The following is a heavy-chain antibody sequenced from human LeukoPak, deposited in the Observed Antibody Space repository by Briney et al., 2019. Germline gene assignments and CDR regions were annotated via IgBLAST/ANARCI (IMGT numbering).Heavy chain of an antibody. CDR2: ISVYNGDT. D-gene: IGHD6-19*01. J-gene: IGHJ4*02. CDR1: GGTFSSYA. Sequence: ASVKVSCKASGGTFSSYAISWVRQAPGQGLEWMGWISVYNGDTNYAQKVQSRVTMTTDTSTTTAYMELRSLRPDDTAVYYCARAGTSGWQPFDYWGQGTLVTVSS. CDR3: ARAGTSGWQPFDY. V-gene: IGHV1-18*01.